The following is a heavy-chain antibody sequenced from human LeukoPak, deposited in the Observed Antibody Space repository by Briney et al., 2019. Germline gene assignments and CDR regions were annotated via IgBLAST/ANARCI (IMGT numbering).Heavy chain of an antibody. Sequence: SETLSLTCTVSGGSISSGSYYWSWIRQPAGKGLEWIVRIYTSGSTNYNTSLKSRVTISVDTSKNQFSLKLSSVTAADTAVYYCARDSYDYVWGSSNFDYWGQGTLVTVSS. D-gene: IGHD3-16*01. J-gene: IGHJ4*02. CDR2: IYTSGST. CDR3: ARDSYDYVWGSSNFDY. CDR1: GGSISSGSYY. V-gene: IGHV4-61*02.